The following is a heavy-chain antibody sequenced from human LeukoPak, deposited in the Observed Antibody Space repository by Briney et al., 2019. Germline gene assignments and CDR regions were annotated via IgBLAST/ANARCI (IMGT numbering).Heavy chain of an antibody. Sequence: PGGSLRLSCTASGFTFKNYGMNWVRQAPGKGREWVSSISSSSSYIYYAGSVKGRFTVSRDNAKNSLYLQMNSLRAEDTAVYYCARGTPIAAAGDYWGQGTLVTVSS. CDR1: GFTFKNYG. CDR2: ISSSSSYI. J-gene: IGHJ4*02. D-gene: IGHD6-13*01. CDR3: ARGTPIAAAGDY. V-gene: IGHV3-21*01.